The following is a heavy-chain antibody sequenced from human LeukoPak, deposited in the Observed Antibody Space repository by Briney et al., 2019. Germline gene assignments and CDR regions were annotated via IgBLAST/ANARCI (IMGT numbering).Heavy chain of an antibody. Sequence: GGSLRLSCAASGFTFSNFAMTWVRQAPGKGLEWVSSIVGSSSTYYSDALHGRLTISRENAKTSLYLQMNSLRAEDTAVYYCARIGAGSSRDYWGQGTLVTVSS. V-gene: IGHV3-21*01. CDR2: IVGSSST. D-gene: IGHD6-13*01. CDR3: ARIGAGSSRDY. J-gene: IGHJ4*02. CDR1: GFTFSNFA.